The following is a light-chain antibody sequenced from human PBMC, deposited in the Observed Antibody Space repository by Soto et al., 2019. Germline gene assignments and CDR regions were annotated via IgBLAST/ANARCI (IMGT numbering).Light chain of an antibody. CDR1: SSDVGGYNY. V-gene: IGLV2-14*01. Sequence: QSALTQPASVSGSPGQSFTISCTGTSSDVGGYNYVSWYQQHPGKAPKLIIYEVTNRPSGVSNRFSGSKSGNTASLTISGLQAEDEADYYCSSYTSSTTPYVFGIGTKLTVL. J-gene: IGLJ1*01. CDR2: EVT. CDR3: SSYTSSTTPYV.